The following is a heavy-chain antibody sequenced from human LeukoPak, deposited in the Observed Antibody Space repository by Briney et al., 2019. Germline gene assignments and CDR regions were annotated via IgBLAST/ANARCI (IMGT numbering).Heavy chain of an antibody. CDR2: INPNSGGT. CDR3: ARDPRYRSSYPDY. D-gene: IGHD6-6*01. CDR1: GHTFTSYY. Sequence: APSVKVSCKASGHTFTSYYMHWVRQAPGQGLEGVGWINPNSGGTNYAQKFQGRVTMTRDTSISIAYMELSRLRSDDTAVYYCARDPRYRSSYPDYWGQGTLVTVSS. V-gene: IGHV1-2*02. J-gene: IGHJ4*02.